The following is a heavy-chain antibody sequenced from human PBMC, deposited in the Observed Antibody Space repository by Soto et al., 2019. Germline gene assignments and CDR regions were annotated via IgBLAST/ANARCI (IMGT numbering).Heavy chain of an antibody. J-gene: IGHJ3*02. CDR2: INERGGST. CDR3: AKDRSGTTAFDI. CDR1: GFTFSTYA. V-gene: IGHV3-23*01. D-gene: IGHD1-1*01. Sequence: GGSLRLSCADSGFTFSTYALSWFRQAPGKGLEWVSAINERGGSTYYADSVKGRFTISRDNSKNTLYLQMKSLRAEDTALYYCAKDRSGTTAFDIWGQGTMVTVSS.